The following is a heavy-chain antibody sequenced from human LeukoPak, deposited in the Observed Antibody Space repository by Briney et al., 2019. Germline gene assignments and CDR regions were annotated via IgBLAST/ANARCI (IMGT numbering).Heavy chain of an antibody. CDR3: SRSWANLFDP. D-gene: IGHD3-16*01. CDR1: GYTFTSYY. Sequence: ASVKVSCTASGYTFTSYYMHWVRQAPGQGLEWMAWINPNSGGTNYAQKFQGRVTVTRDTSITTAYMELHRLRSDDAAVYYWSRSWANLFDPWGQGTLVTVSS. CDR2: INPNSGGT. J-gene: IGHJ5*02. V-gene: IGHV1-2*02.